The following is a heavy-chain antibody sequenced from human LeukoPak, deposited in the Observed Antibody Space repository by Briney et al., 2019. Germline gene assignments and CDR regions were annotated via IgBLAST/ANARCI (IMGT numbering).Heavy chain of an antibody. CDR2: IWYDGSSQ. D-gene: IGHD3-22*01. CDR1: GFTFSSYG. Sequence: GGSLRLPCAASGFTFSSYGMHWVRQAPGKGLEWMAVIWYDGSSQYYADSVKGRFTISRDNSKNMLYLQMNSLRAEDTAVYYCANGREYYYDSSGYPGPYFDYWGQGTLVTVSS. J-gene: IGHJ4*02. CDR3: ANGREYYYDSSGYPGPYFDY. V-gene: IGHV3-33*06.